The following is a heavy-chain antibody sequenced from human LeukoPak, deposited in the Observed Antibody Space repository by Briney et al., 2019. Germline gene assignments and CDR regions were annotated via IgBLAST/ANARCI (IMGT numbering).Heavy chain of an antibody. V-gene: IGHV3-30*04. CDR2: ISYDGSNK. CDR1: GFTFSSYA. J-gene: IGHJ4*02. Sequence: PGGSLRLSCAASGFTFSSYAMHWVRQAPGKGLEWVAVISYDGSNKYYADSVRGRFTISRDNSKNTLYLQMNSLRAEDTAVYYCAKEESGWYVRYWGQGTLVTVSS. D-gene: IGHD6-19*01. CDR3: AKEESGWYVRY.